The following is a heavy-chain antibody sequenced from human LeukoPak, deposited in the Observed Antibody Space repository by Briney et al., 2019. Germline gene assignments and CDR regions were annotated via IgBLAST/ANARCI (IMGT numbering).Heavy chain of an antibody. CDR2: IHSIGTT. D-gene: IGHD3-9*01. J-gene: IGHJ6*02. CDR3: ARHEGDYVILTGYLLSYYYYGMDV. V-gene: IGHV4-39*01. CDR1: GGSISSSGYY. Sequence: PSETLSLTCTVSGGSISSSGYYWTWIRQHPGKGLEWVGYIHSIGTTYYNPSLKSRVTISVDTSKNQFPLKLSSVTAADTAVYYCARHEGDYVILTGYLLSYYYYGMDVWGQGTTVTVSS.